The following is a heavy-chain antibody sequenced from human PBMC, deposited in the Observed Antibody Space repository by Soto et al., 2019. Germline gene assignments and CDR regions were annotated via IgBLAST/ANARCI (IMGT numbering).Heavy chain of an antibody. D-gene: IGHD4-4*01. CDR1: GFTFDDYA. J-gene: IGHJ4*02. Sequence: PGGSLRLSCAASGFTFDDYAMHWVRQAPGKGLEWVSGISWNSGSIGYADSVKGRFTISRDNAKNSLYLQMNSLRAEDTALYYCAKDFYSNHYGNAYFDYWGQGTLVTVSS. CDR2: ISWNSGSI. V-gene: IGHV3-9*01. CDR3: AKDFYSNHYGNAYFDY.